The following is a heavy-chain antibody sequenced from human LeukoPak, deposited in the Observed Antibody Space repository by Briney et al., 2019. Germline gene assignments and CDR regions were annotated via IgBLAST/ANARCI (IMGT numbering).Heavy chain of an antibody. V-gene: IGHV4-34*01. Sequence: KPSETLSLTCAVSGASISGSGYYWSWIRQPPGKGLEWIGEINHSGSTNYNPSLKSRVTISVDTSKNQFSLKLSSVTAADTAVYYCARGRVYDYVWGSYRYSSYFDYWGQGTLVTVSS. CDR1: GASISGSGYY. CDR2: INHSGST. CDR3: ARGRVYDYVWGSYRYSSYFDY. J-gene: IGHJ4*02. D-gene: IGHD3-16*02.